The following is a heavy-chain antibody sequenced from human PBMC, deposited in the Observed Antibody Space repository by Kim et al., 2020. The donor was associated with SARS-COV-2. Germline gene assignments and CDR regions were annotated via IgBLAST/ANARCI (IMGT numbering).Heavy chain of an antibody. J-gene: IGHJ4*02. V-gene: IGHV4-39*07. D-gene: IGHD3-22*01. CDR3: ARVTGSGYYYGAIDY. Sequence: PSLKGRVTISVATSKNQFSLKLSAVTAADTAVYYCARVTGSGYYYGAIDYWGQGTLVTVSS.